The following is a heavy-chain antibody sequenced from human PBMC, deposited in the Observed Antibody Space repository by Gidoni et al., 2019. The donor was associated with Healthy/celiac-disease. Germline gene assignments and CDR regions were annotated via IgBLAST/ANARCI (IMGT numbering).Heavy chain of an antibody. CDR2: IIPIFGTA. CDR1: AGTFSSYA. CDR3: ARGPYCGGDCYSSDY. J-gene: IGHJ4*02. Sequence: QVQLVQSGAEVTKPGSSVKVSCKASAGTFSSYAIRRVRQAPGQGLEWMGGIIPIFGTANYAQKCQGRVTITEDESTSTAYMELSSLRSEDTAVYYCARGPYCGGDCYSSDYWGQGTLVTVSS. D-gene: IGHD2-21*02. V-gene: IGHV1-69*01.